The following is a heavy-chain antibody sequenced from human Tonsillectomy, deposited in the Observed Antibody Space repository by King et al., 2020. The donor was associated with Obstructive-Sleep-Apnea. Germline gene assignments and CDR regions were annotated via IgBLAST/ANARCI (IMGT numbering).Heavy chain of an antibody. CDR2: IYLVDVK. CDR3: AHREGTTEYFQY. D-gene: IGHD3-10*01. CDR1: GFSLSTSGVG. V-gene: IGHV2-5*02. J-gene: IGHJ1*01. Sequence: TLKEAGPTLVKPTQTLTLTCTFSGFSLSTSGVGVGWIRQPPGKSLEWLALIYLVDVKRYSPSLKNRLTITKDTSKNQVVLAMTNMDPVDTATYYCAHREGTTEYFQYWGQGTLVTVSS.